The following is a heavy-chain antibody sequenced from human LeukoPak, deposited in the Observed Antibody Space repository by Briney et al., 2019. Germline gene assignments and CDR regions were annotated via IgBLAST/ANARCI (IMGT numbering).Heavy chain of an antibody. V-gene: IGHV3-21*01. CDR2: ISSSSSSYI. Sequence: GGSLRLSCAASGFTFSSYSMNWVRQAPGKGLEWVSSISSSSSSYIYYADSVKGRFTISRDNAKNSLYLQMNSLRAEDTAVYYCARAYCGGDCSGVDYWGQGTLVTVSS. D-gene: IGHD2-21*02. J-gene: IGHJ4*02. CDR1: GFTFSSYS. CDR3: ARAYCGGDCSGVDY.